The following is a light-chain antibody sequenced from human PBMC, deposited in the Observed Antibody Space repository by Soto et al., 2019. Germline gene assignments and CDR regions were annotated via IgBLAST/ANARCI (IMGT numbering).Light chain of an antibody. J-gene: IGLJ3*02. Sequence: QSALTQPPSASGSPGQSVTISCTGTSSDVGGYNLVSWYQQHPGKAPKLMIYEVSKRPSGVPDRFSGSKSGNTASLTVSGLQAEDEADYFCSSHGGGNNWGVFGGGTKVNVL. CDR3: SSHGGGNNWGV. CDR1: SSDVGGYNL. V-gene: IGLV2-8*01. CDR2: EVS.